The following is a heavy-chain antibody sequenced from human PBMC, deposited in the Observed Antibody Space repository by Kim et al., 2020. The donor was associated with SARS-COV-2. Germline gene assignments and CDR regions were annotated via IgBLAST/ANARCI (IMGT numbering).Heavy chain of an antibody. D-gene: IGHD3-16*01. Sequence: SETLSLTYTVSGGSVSSGSYYWSWIRQPPGKGLEWIGYIYYSGSTNYNPSLKSRVTISVDTSKNQFSLKMSSVTAADTAVYYCARRRGGFEAFDIWGQG. CDR3: ARRRGGFEAFDI. CDR2: IYYSGST. J-gene: IGHJ3*02. CDR1: GGSVSSGSYY. V-gene: IGHV4-61*01.